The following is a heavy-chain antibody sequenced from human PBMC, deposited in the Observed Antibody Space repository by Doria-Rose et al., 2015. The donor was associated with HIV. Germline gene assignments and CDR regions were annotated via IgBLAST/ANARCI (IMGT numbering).Heavy chain of an antibody. D-gene: IGHD3-22*01. CDR2: ISSSSEYI. J-gene: IGHJ4*02. Sequence: VQLVQSGGGLVQPGGSLRLSCAASGFTFSRYSMNWARQAPGRGLEWVSSISSSSEYIYYVDSVQGRFTISRDNAKNSVYLQMNSLRTEDTAVYYCARDHYDSGGYYRDWGQGTLVTVPS. CDR1: GFTFSRYS. V-gene: IGHV3-21*03. CDR3: ARDHYDSGGYYRD.